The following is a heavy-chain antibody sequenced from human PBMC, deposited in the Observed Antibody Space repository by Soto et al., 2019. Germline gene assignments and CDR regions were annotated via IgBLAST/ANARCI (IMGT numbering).Heavy chain of an antibody. CDR3: ARDRYGSGGRDGMDV. D-gene: IGHD3-10*01. CDR2: INPNSGGT. V-gene: IGHV1-2*04. CDR1: GYTFTGYY. Sequence: QVQLVQSGAEVKKPGASVKVSCKASGYTFTGYYMHWVRQAPGQGLEWMGWINPNSGGTNYAQKFQGWVTMTREPSSSTAYMELSRLRSDDTAVYYWARDRYGSGGRDGMDVWGQGTTVTVSS. J-gene: IGHJ6*02.